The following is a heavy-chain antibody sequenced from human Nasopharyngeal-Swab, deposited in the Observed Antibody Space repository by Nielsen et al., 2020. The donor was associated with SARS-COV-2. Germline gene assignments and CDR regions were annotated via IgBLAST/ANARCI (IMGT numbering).Heavy chain of an antibody. CDR1: GFTFDDYA. D-gene: IGHD1-26*01. J-gene: IGHJ3*02. Sequence: GESLKISCTTSGFTFDDYAMSWLRQAPGKGLEWVGFIRSKTYGGAPEYAASVKGRFTVSRDGAEGIAYLQMNSLRTEDTGVYYCTRSVGSYYGQGAFDIWGQGTMVTVSS. CDR2: IRSKTYGGAP. V-gene: IGHV3-49*01. CDR3: TRSVGSYYGQGAFDI.